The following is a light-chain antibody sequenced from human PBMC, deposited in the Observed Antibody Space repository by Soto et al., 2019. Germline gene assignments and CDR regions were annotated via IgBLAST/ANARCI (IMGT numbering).Light chain of an antibody. CDR2: GNS. Sequence: QSVLTQPPSVSGAPGQRVTISCTGNSSNIGASYEVHWYQQLPGTAPKFLIYGNSNRPSGVPDRFSGSKSGTSASLAITVLQAEDEADYYCQSYDSSLSGSYVFGTGTKVTVL. V-gene: IGLV1-40*01. CDR1: SSNIGASYE. J-gene: IGLJ1*01. CDR3: QSYDSSLSGSYV.